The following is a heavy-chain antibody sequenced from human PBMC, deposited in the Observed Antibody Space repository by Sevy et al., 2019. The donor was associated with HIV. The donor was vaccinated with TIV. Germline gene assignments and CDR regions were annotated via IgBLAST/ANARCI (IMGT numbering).Heavy chain of an antibody. V-gene: IGHV4-59*13. D-gene: IGHD3-10*01. Sequence: SETLSLTCSVSGGSISTYYWSWIRQSPGQGLEWIGYIYFSGTTNYNPSLKSRVAISVDTSKEHFSLELSSVTAADAALYYCARGGDFYASGSYSPLAFWGQGILVTVSS. CDR2: IYFSGTT. CDR1: GGSISTYY. CDR3: ARGGDFYASGSYSPLAF. J-gene: IGHJ4*02.